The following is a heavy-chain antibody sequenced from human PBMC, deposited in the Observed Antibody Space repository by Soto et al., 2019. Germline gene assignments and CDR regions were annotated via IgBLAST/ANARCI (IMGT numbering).Heavy chain of an antibody. CDR3: ARELTSPGVAAAGPSTPRTNYYYYGMDV. J-gene: IGHJ6*02. Sequence: ASVKVSCKASGYTFTSYYMHWVRQAPGQGLEWMGIINPSGDSTSYAQKFQGRVTMTRDTSTSTVYMELSSLRSEDTAVYYCARELTSPGVAAAGPSTPRTNYYYYGMDVWGQGTTVTVSS. CDR2: INPSGDST. V-gene: IGHV1-46*01. D-gene: IGHD6-13*01. CDR1: GYTFTSYY.